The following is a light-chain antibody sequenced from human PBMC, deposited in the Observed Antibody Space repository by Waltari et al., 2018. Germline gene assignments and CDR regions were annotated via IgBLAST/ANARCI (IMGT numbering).Light chain of an antibody. CDR3: MFWPNNVWV. CDR2: YKSDSEK. Sequence: QPVLTQPPSSSASPGDSARLTCTLPGAINVGDFIINCSQQKPGSPPRFLLYYKSDSEKAQGSGVPSRFSGSKDASANAGILLISGLQSEDEADYYCMFWPNNVWVFGGGTKLTVL. CDR1: GAINVGDFI. V-gene: IGLV5-37*01. J-gene: IGLJ3*02.